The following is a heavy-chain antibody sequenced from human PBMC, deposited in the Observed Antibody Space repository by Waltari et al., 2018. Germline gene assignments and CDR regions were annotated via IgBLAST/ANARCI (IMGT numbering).Heavy chain of an antibody. D-gene: IGHD3-22*01. V-gene: IGHV4-34*01. Sequence: QVQLQQWGAGLLKPSETLSLTCAVYGGSFSGYYRSWIRQPPGKGLEWIGEINHSGSTNYNPSLKSRVTISVDTSKNQFSLKLSSVTAADTAVYYCARGRRPPAYYYDSSGAGMDVWGQGTTVTVSS. CDR2: INHSGST. CDR1: GGSFSGYY. CDR3: ARGRRPPAYYYDSSGAGMDV. J-gene: IGHJ6*02.